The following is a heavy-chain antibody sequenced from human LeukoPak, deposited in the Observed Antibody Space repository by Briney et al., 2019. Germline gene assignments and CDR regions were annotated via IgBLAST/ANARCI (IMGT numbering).Heavy chain of an antibody. CDR2: IYPGDFET. Sequence: GESLQISCKGSGYSFTNYWIGWVRQMPGKGLEWIGIIYPGDFETRYSPSFQGQVTISADKSISTAYLQWCSLKASDTAMYYCARRGDGGRQYFDSWGQGTLVTVSS. V-gene: IGHV5-51*01. CDR3: ARRGDGGRQYFDS. J-gene: IGHJ4*02. D-gene: IGHD5-24*01. CDR1: GYSFTNYW.